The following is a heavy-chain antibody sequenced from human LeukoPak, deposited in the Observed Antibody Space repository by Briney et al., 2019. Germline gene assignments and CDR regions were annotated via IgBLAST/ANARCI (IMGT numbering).Heavy chain of an antibody. Sequence: ASVKVSCKASGYTFTSYGISWVRQAPGQGLEWMGWISAYNGNTNYAQKLQGRVTMTTDTSTSTAYMELRSLRSDDTAVYYCAIYRGIAVATRYFDYWGQGTLVTVSS. J-gene: IGHJ4*02. CDR1: GYTFTSYG. V-gene: IGHV1-18*01. CDR2: ISAYNGNT. D-gene: IGHD6-19*01. CDR3: AIYRGIAVATRYFDY.